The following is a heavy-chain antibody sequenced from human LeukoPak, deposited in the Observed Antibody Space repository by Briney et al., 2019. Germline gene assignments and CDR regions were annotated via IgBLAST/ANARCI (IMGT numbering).Heavy chain of an antibody. CDR1: GGTFSSYA. D-gene: IGHD4-11*01. V-gene: IGHV1-69*04. J-gene: IGHJ4*02. CDR2: IIPILGIA. CDR3: ARTNDYGNYSVEIEDDY. Sequence: ASVKVSCKASGGTFSSYAISWVRQAPGQGLEWMGRIIPILGIANYAQKFQGRVTITADKSTSTAYMELSSLRSEDTTVYYCARTNDYGNYSVEIEDDYWGQGTLVTGSS.